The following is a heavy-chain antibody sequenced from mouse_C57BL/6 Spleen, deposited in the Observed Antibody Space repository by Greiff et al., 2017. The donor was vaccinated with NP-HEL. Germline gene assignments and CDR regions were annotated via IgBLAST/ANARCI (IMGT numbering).Heavy chain of an antibody. J-gene: IGHJ1*03. V-gene: IGHV1-53*01. CDR3: ARLGYDYDVWYFDV. Sequence: QVQLQQPGTELVKPGASVKLSCKASGYTFTSYWMHWVKQRPGQGLEWIGNINPSNGGTNYNEKFKSKATLTVDKSSSKAYMQLSSLTSEDSAVYYCARLGYDYDVWYFDVWGTGTTVTVSS. D-gene: IGHD2-4*01. CDR1: GYTFTSYW. CDR2: INPSNGGT.